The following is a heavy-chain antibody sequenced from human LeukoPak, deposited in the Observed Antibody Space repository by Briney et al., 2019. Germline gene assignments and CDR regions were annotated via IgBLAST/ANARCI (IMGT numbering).Heavy chain of an antibody. J-gene: IGHJ4*02. CDR1: GFTFSSYA. CDR3: AKSEDRGRISGSIWGNYRPAYFIDC. CDR2: TSSSGGST. D-gene: IGHD3-16*02. V-gene: IGHV3-23*01. Sequence: GGSLRLSCAAPGFTFSSYAMTWVRQAPGKGLEWVSTTSSSGGSTYYADSVKGRFTISRDNSKNTLYLQMNSLGAEDTAVYYCAKSEDRGRISGSIWGNYRPAYFIDCWGQGTLVTVSS.